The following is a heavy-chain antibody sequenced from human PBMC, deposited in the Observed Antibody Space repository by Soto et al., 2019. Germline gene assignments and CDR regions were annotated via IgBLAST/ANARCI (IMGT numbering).Heavy chain of an antibody. J-gene: IGHJ4*02. V-gene: IGHV4-59*08. Sequence: QVQLQESGPGLVKPSETLSLTCTVSGGSINNYYWSWIRQPPGKGLEWIGHGYYSGSTHYNPSLNSRVTMSVDASRNLFSLKLSSVTAADTAVYFCTRRHYFDYWWQGALVTVSS. CDR2: GYYSGST. CDR1: GGSINNYY. CDR3: TRRHYFDY.